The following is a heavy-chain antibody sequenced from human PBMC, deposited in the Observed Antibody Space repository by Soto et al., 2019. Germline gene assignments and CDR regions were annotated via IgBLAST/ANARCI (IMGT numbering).Heavy chain of an antibody. CDR1: GGSISSYY. CDR2: IYYSGST. D-gene: IGHD4-17*01. V-gene: IGHV4-59*01. J-gene: IGHJ4*02. CDR3: ARFPRDCGDYDDYFDY. Sequence: SETLSHTCTVSGGSISSYYWSWIRQPPGKGLEWIGYIYYSGSTNYNPTLKSRVTISVDTSKNQFSLKLSSVTAADTAVYYCARFPRDCGDYDDYFDYWGQGTLVTVSS.